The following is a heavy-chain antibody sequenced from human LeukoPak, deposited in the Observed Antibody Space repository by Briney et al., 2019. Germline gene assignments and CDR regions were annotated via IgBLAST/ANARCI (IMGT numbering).Heavy chain of an antibody. CDR3: ASTLGPYSYGFDDAFDI. CDR1: GGSISSYY. J-gene: IGHJ3*02. Sequence: SETLSLTCTVSGGSISSYYWSWIRQPPGKGLEWIGYIYYSGSTNYNPSLKSRVTISVDTSKNQFSLKLSSVTAADTAVYYCASTLGPYSYGFDDAFDIWGQGTMVTVSS. V-gene: IGHV4-59*01. CDR2: IYYSGST. D-gene: IGHD5-18*01.